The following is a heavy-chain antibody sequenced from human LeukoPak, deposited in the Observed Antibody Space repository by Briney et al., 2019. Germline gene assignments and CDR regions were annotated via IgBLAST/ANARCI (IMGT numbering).Heavy chain of an antibody. Sequence: GGSLRLSCAASGFSVIRSFMSWVRQAPGKGLEWVSVIYSDGRTYYADAVKGRFTISRDNSQNTLYLLMNSLRAEDTAVYYCAREVVRYIGERGYFDYWGQGTLVAVSS. CDR1: GFSVIRSF. CDR2: IYSDGRT. D-gene: IGHD5-12*01. CDR3: AREVVRYIGERGYFDY. J-gene: IGHJ4*02. V-gene: IGHV3-66*01.